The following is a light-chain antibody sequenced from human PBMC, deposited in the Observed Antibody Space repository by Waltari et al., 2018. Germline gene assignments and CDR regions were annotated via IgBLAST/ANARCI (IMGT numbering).Light chain of an antibody. CDR3: AVWDDSLNGWV. CDR2: RDN. V-gene: IGLV1-44*01. J-gene: IGLJ3*02. CDR1: DSNIGGNF. Sequence: QSVLTQSPSASGTPGQRATISCSGSDSNIGGNFVPRYQQFPGTAPKLLIHRDNQRPSGVPDRFSGSKSGTSASLAISGLQSEDEALYFCAVWDDSLNGWVFGGGTKVTVL.